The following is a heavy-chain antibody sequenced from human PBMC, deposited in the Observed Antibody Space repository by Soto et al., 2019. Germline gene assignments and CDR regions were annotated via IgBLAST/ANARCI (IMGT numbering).Heavy chain of an antibody. Sequence: ASVKVSCKASGGTFSSYTISWVRQAPGQGLEWMGGIIPIFGTANYAQKFQGRVTITADESTSTAYMELSSLISEDTAVYYCARGNHRWLQLWYFDLWGRGTLVTVPQ. D-gene: IGHD5-12*01. CDR3: ARGNHRWLQLWYFDL. J-gene: IGHJ2*01. CDR2: IIPIFGTA. CDR1: GGTFSSYT. V-gene: IGHV1-69*13.